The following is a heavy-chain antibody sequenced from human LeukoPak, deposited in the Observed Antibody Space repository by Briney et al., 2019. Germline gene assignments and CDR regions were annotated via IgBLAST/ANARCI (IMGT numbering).Heavy chain of an antibody. CDR1: GGPISSYY. J-gene: IGHJ4*02. D-gene: IGHD2-21*01. Sequence: SETLSLTCTVSGGPISSYYWSWIRQPPGKGLEWIGYIYYSGGTHYNPSLKSRVAISVDTSKNQFSLKLSSVTAADTAVYYCARASSYCGGGACLDYWGQGTLVTVSS. CDR2: IYYSGGT. V-gene: IGHV4-59*01. CDR3: ARASSYCGGGACLDY.